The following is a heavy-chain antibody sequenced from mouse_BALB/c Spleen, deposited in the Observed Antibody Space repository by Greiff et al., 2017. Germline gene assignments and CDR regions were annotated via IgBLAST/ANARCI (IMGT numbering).Heavy chain of an antibody. V-gene: IGHV1-67*01. J-gene: IGHJ1*01. CDR2: ISTYYGNT. CDR3: ARRDYGSSYWYFDV. CDR1: SYTFTDYA. D-gene: IGHD1-1*01. Sequence: QVQLKESGPELVRPGVSVKISCKGSSYTFTDYAMHWVKQSHAKRLEWIGVISTYYGNTNYNQKFKGKATMTVDKSSSTAYMELARLTSEDSAVYYCARRDYGSSYWYFDVWGAGTTVTVSS.